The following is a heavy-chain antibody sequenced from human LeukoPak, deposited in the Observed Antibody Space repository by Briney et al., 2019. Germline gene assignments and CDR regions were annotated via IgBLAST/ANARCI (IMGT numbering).Heavy chain of an antibody. CDR3: AKATGYLL. V-gene: IGHV3-23*01. D-gene: IGHD1-14*01. Sequence: GGSLRLSCAASGFTFSSYGMSWVRQAPGKGLEWVSSISNSDGSTYYADSVKGRFTISRDNSENTLYLQMNSLRAEDTAVYYCAKATGYLLWGQGTLVTVSS. CDR2: ISNSDGST. J-gene: IGHJ4*02. CDR1: GFTFSSYG.